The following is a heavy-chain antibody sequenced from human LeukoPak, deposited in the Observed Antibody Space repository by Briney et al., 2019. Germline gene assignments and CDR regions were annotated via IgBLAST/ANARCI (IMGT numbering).Heavy chain of an antibody. CDR2: INPNSGDT. J-gene: IGHJ4*02. CDR1: GYTFTGYY. D-gene: IGHD3-9*01. CDR3: ARMEPRYFDWLLIED. Sequence: ASVKVSCKASGYTFTGYYMSWVRQAPGQGLEWMGWINPNSGDTNYAQKFQDRVTMTRDTPISTAYMELSRLRSDDSAVYYCARMEPRYFDWLLIEDWGQGTLVTVSS. V-gene: IGHV1-2*02.